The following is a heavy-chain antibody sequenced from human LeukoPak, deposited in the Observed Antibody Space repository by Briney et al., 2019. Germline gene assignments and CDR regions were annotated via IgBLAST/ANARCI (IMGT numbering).Heavy chain of an antibody. CDR1: GYIFNDYY. D-gene: IGHD3/OR15-3a*01. V-gene: IGHV1/OR15-1*02. Sequence: AASVKVSCKASGYIFNDYYMHWVRQAPGQELGWMGRINPNSGGTNYAQKFQGRVTMTRDTSISTAYTELSSLRAEDTAVYYCAKDLIGRAIILGRDYQYGMDVWGQGTTVTVSS. J-gene: IGHJ6*02. CDR2: INPNSGGT. CDR3: AKDLIGRAIILGRDYQYGMDV.